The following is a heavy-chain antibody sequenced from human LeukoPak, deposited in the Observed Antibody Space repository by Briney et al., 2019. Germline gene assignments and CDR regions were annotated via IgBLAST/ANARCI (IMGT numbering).Heavy chain of an antibody. CDR1: GFTVSSNY. CDR3: AREARHIVVVTAIRRYYYYMDV. J-gene: IGHJ6*03. Sequence: RGGSLRLSCAASGFTVSSNYMSWVRQAPGKGLEWVSVIYSGGSTYYADSVKGRFTISRDNSKNTLYLQMNSLRAEDTAVYYCAREARHIVVVTAIRRYYYYMDVWGKGTTVTVSS. V-gene: IGHV3-53*01. CDR2: IYSGGST. D-gene: IGHD2-21*02.